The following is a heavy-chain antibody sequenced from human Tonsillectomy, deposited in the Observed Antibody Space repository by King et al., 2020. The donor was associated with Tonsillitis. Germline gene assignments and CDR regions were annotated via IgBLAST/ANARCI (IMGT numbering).Heavy chain of an antibody. CDR1: GFTFSSYG. CDR3: ARDGSGYPYYYYYMDV. V-gene: IGHV3-33*01. Sequence: VQLVESGGGVVQPGRSLRLSCAASGFTFSSYGMVWVRQAPGKGLEWLAGIWSDGSNKDYADSVKGRCTISRDNSNNTLYLQINSLRAEDTAIYYWARDGSGYPYYYYYMDVWGKGTTVTVSS. J-gene: IGHJ6*03. D-gene: IGHD5-12*01. CDR2: IWSDGSNK.